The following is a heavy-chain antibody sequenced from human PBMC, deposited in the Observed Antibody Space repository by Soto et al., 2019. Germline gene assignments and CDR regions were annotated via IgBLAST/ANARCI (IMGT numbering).Heavy chain of an antibody. CDR3: KMTLVGATEHTPASYYYYGMDV. CDR1: GGTFSSYA. Sequence: QVQLVQSGAEVKKPGSSVKVSCKASGGTFSSYAISWVRQAPGQGLEWMGGIIPIFGTANYAQKFQGRVTITADESTSAAYIELRRLRTQDTAVYYCKMTLVGATEHTPASYYYYGMDVWGQGTTVTVSS. V-gene: IGHV1-69*01. J-gene: IGHJ6*02. D-gene: IGHD1-26*01. CDR2: IIPIFGTA.